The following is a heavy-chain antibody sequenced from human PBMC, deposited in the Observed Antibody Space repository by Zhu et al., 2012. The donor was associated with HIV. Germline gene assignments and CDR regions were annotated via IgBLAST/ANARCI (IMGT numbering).Heavy chain of an antibody. D-gene: IGHD3-22*01. Sequence: QVQLQQWGAGLLKPSETLSLTCAVYGGSFSGYYWSWIRQPPGKGLEWIGEINHSGSTNYNPSLKSRVTISVDMSKNQFSLKLSSVTAADTAVYYCARGRGRRGSSGYPGHYWGQGTPGHRLL. J-gene: IGHJ4*02. V-gene: IGHV4-34*01. CDR3: ARGRGRRGSSGYPGHY. CDR1: GGSFSGYY. CDR2: INHSGST.